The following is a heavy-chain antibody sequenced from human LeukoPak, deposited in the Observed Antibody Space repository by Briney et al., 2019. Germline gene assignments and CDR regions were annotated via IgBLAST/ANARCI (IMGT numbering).Heavy chain of an antibody. V-gene: IGHV3-48*04. CDR2: ISSSSSTI. J-gene: IGHJ5*02. CDR3: ARDKNTLDP. Sequence: GGSLRLSCAASGFTFSSYSMNWVRQAPGKGLEWVSYISSSSSTIYYADSVKGRFTISRDNAKNSLYLQMNSLRAEDTAVYYCARDKNTLDPWGQGTLVTVSS. CDR1: GFTFSSYS.